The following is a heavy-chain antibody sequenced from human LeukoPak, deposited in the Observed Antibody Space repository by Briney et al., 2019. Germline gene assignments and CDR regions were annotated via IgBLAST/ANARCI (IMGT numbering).Heavy chain of an antibody. J-gene: IGHJ5*02. V-gene: IGHV4-4*07. CDR3: ARDARWAYDFWSGSSHNWFDP. CDR1: GGSISSYY. D-gene: IGHD3-3*01. Sequence: SETLSLTCTVSGGSISSYYWSWIRQPAGKGLEWIGRIYTSGSTNYNPSLKSRVTMSVDTSKNQFSLKLSSVTDADTAVYYCARDARWAYDFWSGSSHNWFDPWGQGTLVTVSS. CDR2: IYTSGST.